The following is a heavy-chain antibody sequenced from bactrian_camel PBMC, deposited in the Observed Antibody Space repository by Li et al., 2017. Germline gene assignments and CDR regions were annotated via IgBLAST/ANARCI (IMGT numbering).Heavy chain of an antibody. J-gene: IGHJ4*01. V-gene: IGHV3S53*01. CDR1: VYIGC. CDR2: INIDGTT. Sequence: HVQLVESGGGSVQSGGSLTLSCAASVYIGCMGWSRQAPGKEREGVGSINIDGTTTYADSVKGRFTISQNNAKNTLYLQMNSLKPEDTAMYYCASGFRYSGACAYTLWGQGTQVTVS. D-gene: IGHD2*01. CDR3: ASGFRYSGACAYTL.